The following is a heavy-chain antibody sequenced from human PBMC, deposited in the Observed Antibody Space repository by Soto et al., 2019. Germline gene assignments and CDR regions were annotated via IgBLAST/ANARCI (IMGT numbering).Heavy chain of an antibody. J-gene: IGHJ6*02. Sequence: GGSLRLSCAASGFTFSSYAMSWVRQAPGKGLEWVSAISGSGGSTYYADSVKGRFTISRDNSKNTLYLQMNSLRAEDTAVYYCAKDKTTTIEKPYGMDVWGQGTTVTVSS. CDR2: ISGSGGST. V-gene: IGHV3-23*01. CDR3: AKDKTTTIEKPYGMDV. CDR1: GFTFSSYA. D-gene: IGHD4-17*01.